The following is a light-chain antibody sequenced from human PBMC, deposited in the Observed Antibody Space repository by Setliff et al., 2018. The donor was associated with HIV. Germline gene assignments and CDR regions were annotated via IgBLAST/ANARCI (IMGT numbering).Light chain of an antibody. CDR2: GAS. J-gene: IGKJ2*01. V-gene: IGKV4-1*01. Sequence: DIVMTQSPDSLTVSLGERATIICKSSQSLLYRSNNKNYLAWYQQRPGQSPQLLISGASTRESGVPDRFSGSGSGTDFTFTISSLQAEDVAVYYCQQYYSPPFNVVQGTKVDIK. CDR1: QSLLYRSNNKNY. CDR3: QQYYSPPFN.